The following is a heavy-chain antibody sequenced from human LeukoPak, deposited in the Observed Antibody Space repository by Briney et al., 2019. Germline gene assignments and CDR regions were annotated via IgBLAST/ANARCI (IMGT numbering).Heavy chain of an antibody. D-gene: IGHD6-19*01. CDR2: IYSGGST. J-gene: IGHJ4*02. V-gene: IGHV3-66*01. Sequence: GGSLRLSCAASGFTVSSNYMSWVRQAPGKGLEWVSVIYSGGSTYYADSVKGRFTISRDSSKNTLYLQMNSLRAEDTAVYYCARGTAVAGTDYWGQGTLVTVSS. CDR1: GFTVSSNY. CDR3: ARGTAVAGTDY.